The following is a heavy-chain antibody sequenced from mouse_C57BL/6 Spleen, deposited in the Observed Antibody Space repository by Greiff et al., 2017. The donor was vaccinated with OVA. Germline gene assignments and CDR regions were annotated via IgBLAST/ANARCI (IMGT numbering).Heavy chain of an antibody. D-gene: IGHD1-1*01. V-gene: IGHV5-4*01. J-gene: IGHJ1*03. CDR3: ARDRDYGTLYWYFDV. CDR2: ISDGGSYT. CDR1: GFTFSSYA. Sequence: DVKLQESGGGLVKPGGSLKLSCAASGFTFSSYAMSWVRQTPEKRLEWVATISDGGSYTYYPDNVKGRFTISIDNAKNNLYLQMSHLKSEDTAMYYCARDRDYGTLYWYFDVWGTGTTVTVSS.